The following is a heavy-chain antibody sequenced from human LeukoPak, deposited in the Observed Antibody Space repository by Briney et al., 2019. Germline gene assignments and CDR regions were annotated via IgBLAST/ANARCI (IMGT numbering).Heavy chain of an antibody. Sequence: SVKVSCNASGFSFTGSVIQWVRHARGQRLEWIGWIVVGSGNTNYAQKFQERVTITRDRSTSTAYMELSSLRSEDTALYYCATHSSRWYDHDAFDIWGQGTMVTVSS. CDR2: IVVGSGNT. J-gene: IGHJ3*02. CDR3: ATHSSRWYDHDAFDI. D-gene: IGHD6-19*01. CDR1: GFSFTGSV. V-gene: IGHV1-58*02.